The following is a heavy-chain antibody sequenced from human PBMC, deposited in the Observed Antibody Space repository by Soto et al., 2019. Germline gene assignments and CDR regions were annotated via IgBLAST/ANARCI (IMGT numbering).Heavy chain of an antibody. CDR1: GFTFSSYA. V-gene: IGHV3-23*01. CDR2: ISGSGGST. J-gene: IGHJ3*01. Sequence: ESGGGLVQPGGSLRLSCAASGFTFSSYAMSWVRQAPGKGLEWVSAISGSGGSTYYADSAKGRRTISRDNSKNTTYLQMNSLRAEDTAMYYCARAKWFGDLFGDVFDLWGQGTMVTVSS. CDR3: ARAKWFGDLFGDVFDL. D-gene: IGHD3-10*01.